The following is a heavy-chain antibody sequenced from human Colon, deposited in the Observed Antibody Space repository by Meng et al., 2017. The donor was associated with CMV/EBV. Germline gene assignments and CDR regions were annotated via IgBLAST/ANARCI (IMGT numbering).Heavy chain of an antibody. CDR2: MSSSGSSI. D-gene: IGHD3-10*01. CDR1: GFLFSDYH. Sequence: ASGFLFSDYHMSWIRQAPGKGLEWLCYMSSSGSSIFYTDSVKGRFTISRDNAKKSLYLQMNSLRADDTAVYYCAREFYYGSGSYPTDWGQGTLVTVSS. J-gene: IGHJ4*02. CDR3: AREFYYGSGSYPTD. V-gene: IGHV3-11*01.